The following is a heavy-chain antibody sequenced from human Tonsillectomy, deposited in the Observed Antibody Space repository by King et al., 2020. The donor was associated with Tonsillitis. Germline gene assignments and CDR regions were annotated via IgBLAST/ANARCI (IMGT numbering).Heavy chain of an antibody. D-gene: IGHD6-19*01. V-gene: IGHV5-51*01. J-gene: IGHJ2*01. Sequence: VQLVESGAEVKKPGESLKISCRGSGYSFTNYWIGWVRQMPGKGLEWMGFIHPADSDTKYSPSFQGQVTISADTSISTAYLQWSRLKASDTAMYYCARPQAGNAYWYFDLWGRGTLVTVSS. CDR2: IHPADSDT. CDR3: ARPQAGNAYWYFDL. CDR1: GYSFTNYW.